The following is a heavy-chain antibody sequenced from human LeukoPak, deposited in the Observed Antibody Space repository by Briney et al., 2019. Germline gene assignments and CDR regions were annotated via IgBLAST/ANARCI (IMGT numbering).Heavy chain of an antibody. CDR1: GFSFCGSG. J-gene: IGHJ3*02. Sequence: GGALRLSCVASGFSFCGSGMQWVGQAPGKGLEGLAFRQYDASQIRYADRVKGRFTISSDNRKNTVYLQMNSLSSEDTALYFCAREGSGLVIHAFDKWGQGTMVTVSS. CDR3: AREGSGLVIHAFDK. CDR2: RQYDASQI. V-gene: IGHV3-30*02. D-gene: IGHD3/OR15-3a*01.